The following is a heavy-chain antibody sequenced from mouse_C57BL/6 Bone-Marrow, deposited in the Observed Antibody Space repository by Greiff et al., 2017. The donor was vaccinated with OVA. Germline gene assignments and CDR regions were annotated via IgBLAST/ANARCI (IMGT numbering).Heavy chain of an antibody. CDR3: ARFYDGYYPFDY. V-gene: IGHV1-55*01. Sequence: VQLQQSGAELVKPGASVKMSCKASGYTFTSYWITWVKQRPGQGLEWIGDIYPGSGSTNYNEKFKSKATLTVDTSSSTAYMQLSSLTSEDSAVYYCARFYDGYYPFDYWGQGTTLTVSS. D-gene: IGHD2-3*01. CDR2: IYPGSGST. CDR1: GYTFTSYW. J-gene: IGHJ2*01.